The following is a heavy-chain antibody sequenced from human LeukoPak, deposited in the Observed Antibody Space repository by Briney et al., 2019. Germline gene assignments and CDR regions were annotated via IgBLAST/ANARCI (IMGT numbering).Heavy chain of an antibody. Sequence: PSETLSLTCAVYGGSFSGYYWSWIRQPPGKGLEWIGEINHSGSTNYNPSLKSRVTISVDTSKNQFSLKLSSVTAADTAVYYCARGRRGGSSSRGNWFDPWGQGTLVTVSS. CDR3: ARGRRGGSSSRGNWFDP. V-gene: IGHV4-34*01. D-gene: IGHD6-13*01. CDR1: GGSFSGYY. J-gene: IGHJ5*02. CDR2: INHSGST.